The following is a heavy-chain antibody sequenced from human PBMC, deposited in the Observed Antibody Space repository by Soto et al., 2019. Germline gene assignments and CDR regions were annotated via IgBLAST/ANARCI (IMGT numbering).Heavy chain of an antibody. CDR3: AKDASMDV. CDR1: GFTFSSYA. CDR2: IRGSGGST. Sequence: GGSLRLSCAASGFTFSSYAMSPVRQAPGTGLEWVSAIRGSGGSTYYAASVKGRFTIYRDNSKNTLSLQMHSLRAEDTAVYYCAKDASMDVWGQGIMVTVSS. J-gene: IGHJ6*02. V-gene: IGHV3-23*01.